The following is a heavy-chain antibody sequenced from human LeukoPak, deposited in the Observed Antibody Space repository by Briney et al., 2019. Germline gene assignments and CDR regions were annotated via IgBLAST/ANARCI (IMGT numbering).Heavy chain of an antibody. Sequence: GGSLRLSCAASGFTFDDYAMHWVRQAPGKGLEWVSGISWNSGSIGYADSVKGRFTVSRDNAKNSLYLQMNSLRAEDTALHYCAKSQRYSGSYYGYWGQGTLVTVSS. V-gene: IGHV3-9*01. CDR1: GFTFDDYA. CDR2: ISWNSGSI. D-gene: IGHD1-26*01. CDR3: AKSQRYSGSYYGY. J-gene: IGHJ4*02.